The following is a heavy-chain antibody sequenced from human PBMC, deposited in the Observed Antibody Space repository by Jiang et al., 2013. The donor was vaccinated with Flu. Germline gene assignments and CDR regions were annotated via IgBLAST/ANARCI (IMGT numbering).Heavy chain of an antibody. CDR1: GDSISSGNYY. V-gene: IGHV4-61*02. D-gene: IGHD6-19*01. CDR3: ARDSVFGSSGWYKWFDP. J-gene: IGHJ5*02. Sequence: GPGLVKPSQTLSLTCTVSGDSISSGNYYWSWIRQPAGKGLEWIGRIYSDGSTNYNPSLKSRVTISVDTSKNQFSLKLSSVTASDTAVYYCARDSVFGSSGWYKWFDPWGQGTLVTVSS. CDR2: IYSDGST.